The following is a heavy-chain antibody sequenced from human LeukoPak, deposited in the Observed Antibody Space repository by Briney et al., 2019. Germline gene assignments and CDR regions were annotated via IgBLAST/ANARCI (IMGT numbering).Heavy chain of an antibody. CDR2: ISSSSSYI. Sequence: GGSLRLSCAASGFTFSSYSMNWVRQAPGKGLEWVSSISSSSSYIYYADSVKGRFTISRDNAKNSLYLQMNSLRAEDTAVYYCARDPPDSGSYPYGMDVWGQGTTVTVSS. D-gene: IGHD1-26*01. CDR1: GFTFSSYS. J-gene: IGHJ6*02. V-gene: IGHV3-21*04. CDR3: ARDPPDSGSYPYGMDV.